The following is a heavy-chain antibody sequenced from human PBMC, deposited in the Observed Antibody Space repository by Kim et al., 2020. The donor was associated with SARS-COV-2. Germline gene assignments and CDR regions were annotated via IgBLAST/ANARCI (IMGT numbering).Heavy chain of an antibody. Sequence: SETLSLTCTVSGGSISSYYWSWIRQPPGKGLEWIGYIYYSGSTNYNPSLKSRVTISVDTSKNQFSLKLSSVTAADTAVYYCARQLNYFSSTSYYDNYYYYGMDDWSRGTTVTVSS. V-gene: IGHV4-59*08. CDR1: GGSISSYY. CDR2: IYYSGST. J-gene: IGHJ6*02. CDR3: ARQLNYFSSTSYYDNYYYYGMDD. D-gene: IGHD2-2*01.